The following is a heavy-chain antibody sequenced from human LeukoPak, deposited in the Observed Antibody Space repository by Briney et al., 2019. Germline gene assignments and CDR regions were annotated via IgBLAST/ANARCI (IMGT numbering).Heavy chain of an antibody. V-gene: IGHV4-31*03. CDR2: IYYSGST. D-gene: IGHD6-13*01. CDR3: ARAPSRIAAAGNILYYYYGMDV. Sequence: TSETLSLTCTVSGGSISSGGYYWSWIRQHPGKGLEWIGYIYYSGSTYYNPSLKSRVTISVDTSKNHFSLKLSSVTAADTAVYYCARAPSRIAAAGNILYYYYGMDVWGQGTTVTVSS. CDR1: GGSISSGGYY. J-gene: IGHJ6*02.